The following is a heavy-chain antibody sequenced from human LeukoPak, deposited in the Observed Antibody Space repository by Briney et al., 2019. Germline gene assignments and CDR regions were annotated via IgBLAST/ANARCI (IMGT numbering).Heavy chain of an antibody. CDR2: IYSSGST. V-gene: IGHV4-31*03. D-gene: IGHD3-22*01. Sequence: SETLSLTCTVSGGSISSGGYSWSWIRQHPGKGLEWIGYIYSSGSTYYNPSLKSRVTISVDTSKNQFSLKLSSVTAADTAVYYCARYYYDSSGYYFDNWGQGTQVTVSS. CDR3: ARYYYDSSGYYFDN. CDR1: GGSISSGGYS. J-gene: IGHJ4*02.